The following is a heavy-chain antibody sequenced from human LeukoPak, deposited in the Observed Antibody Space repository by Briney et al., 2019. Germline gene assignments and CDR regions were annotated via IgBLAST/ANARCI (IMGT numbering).Heavy chain of an antibody. CDR2: IYYSGST. D-gene: IGHD2-2*01. Sequence: PSETLSLTCTVSGGSISSSSYYWGWIRQPPGKGLEWIGSIYYSGSTYYNPSLKRRVTISVDTSKNQFSLKLSSVSAADTAVYYCARLPGYCSSTSCYLIVYWGQRTLVSVSS. CDR3: ARLPGYCSSTSCYLIVY. V-gene: IGHV4-39*01. CDR1: GGSISSSSYY. J-gene: IGHJ4*02.